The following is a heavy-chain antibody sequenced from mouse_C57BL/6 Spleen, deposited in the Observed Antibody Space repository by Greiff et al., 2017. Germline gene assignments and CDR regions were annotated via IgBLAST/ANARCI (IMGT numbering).Heavy chain of an antibody. CDR2: IDPEDGDT. CDR1: GFNIKDYY. V-gene: IGHV14-2*01. Sequence: EVQLQQSGAELVKPGASVKLSCTASGFNIKDYYMHWVKQRTEQGLEWIGRIDPEDGDTKYAPKFQGKATITADTSTNTAYLQLSSLTSEDTAVYYCARHDGDYEGAMDYWGQGTSVTVSS. J-gene: IGHJ4*01. CDR3: ARHDGDYEGAMDY. D-gene: IGHD2-3*01.